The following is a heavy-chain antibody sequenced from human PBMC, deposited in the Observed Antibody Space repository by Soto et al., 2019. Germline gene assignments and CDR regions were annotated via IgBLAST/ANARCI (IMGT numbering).Heavy chain of an antibody. V-gene: IGHV1-46*03. CDR3: SRASMMGPTTLVDY. Sequence: QVQLVQSGAEVKKPGASVKVSCKTFGYTFTTYYIPWVRQAPGQGLEWMGIINRRTGNRPYGQKFQVRVTVTMDMATSTVYRDLSSLTSDDTAVYYCSRASMMGPTTLVDYWGQGTLVTVSS. D-gene: IGHD1-26*01. CDR1: GYTFTTYY. J-gene: IGHJ4*02. CDR2: INRRTGNR.